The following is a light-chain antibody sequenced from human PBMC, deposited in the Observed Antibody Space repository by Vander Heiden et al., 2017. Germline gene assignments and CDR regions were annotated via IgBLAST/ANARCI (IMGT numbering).Light chain of an antibody. CDR2: QDS. CDR3: QAWDSSTVV. Sequence: SYELTQPPSVSVSPGQTASITCSGDKLGDKYACWYQQKPGQSPVLVINQDSKRPSGIPERFSGSNSGNTATLTISGTQAMDEADYYCQAWDSSTVVFGGGTKLTGL. CDR1: KLGDKY. V-gene: IGLV3-1*01. J-gene: IGLJ2*01.